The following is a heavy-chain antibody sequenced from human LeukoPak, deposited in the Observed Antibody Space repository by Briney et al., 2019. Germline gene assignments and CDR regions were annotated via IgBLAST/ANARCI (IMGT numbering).Heavy chain of an antibody. V-gene: IGHV4-30-2*01. Sequence: PSETLSLTCAVSGGSISSGGYSWSWIRQPPGKGLEWIGYIYHSGSTYYNPSLKSRVTISVDRSKNQFSLKLSSVTAADSAVYYCARDGDPDRPAVGDAFDIWGQGTMVTVSS. D-gene: IGHD2-21*02. J-gene: IGHJ3*02. CDR3: ARDGDPDRPAVGDAFDI. CDR2: IYHSGST. CDR1: GGSISSGGYS.